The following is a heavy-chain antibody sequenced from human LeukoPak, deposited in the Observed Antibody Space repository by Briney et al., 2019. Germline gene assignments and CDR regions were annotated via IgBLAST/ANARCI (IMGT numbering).Heavy chain of an antibody. CDR2: IITIFGTA. V-gene: IGHV1-69*13. CDR1: GVTFSSYA. J-gene: IGHJ4*02. CDR3: ARERANYQSSGPFYY. D-gene: IGHD3-22*01. Sequence: SVKLSCTASGVTFSSYAISWVRQAPGQGLEWMGWIITIFGTANYADKFQGRVTVTGDESKNPAYMQLSSLRSEDTAVYYCARERANYQSSGPFYYCGQGNLVTVSS.